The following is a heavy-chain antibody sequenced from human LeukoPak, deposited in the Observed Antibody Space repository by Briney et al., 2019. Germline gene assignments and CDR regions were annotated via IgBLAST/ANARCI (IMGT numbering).Heavy chain of an antibody. J-gene: IGHJ4*02. CDR1: GGSISSSSYY. V-gene: IGHV4-39*01. CDR2: IYYSGST. D-gene: IGHD3-22*01. Sequence: PSETLSLTCTVSGGSISSSSYYWGWIRQPPGKGLEWIGSIYYSGSTYYNPSLKSRVTISVDTSKNQFSLKLSSVTAADTAVFYCARVQPPSMIVVGWGQGTLVTVSS. CDR3: ARVQPPSMIVVG.